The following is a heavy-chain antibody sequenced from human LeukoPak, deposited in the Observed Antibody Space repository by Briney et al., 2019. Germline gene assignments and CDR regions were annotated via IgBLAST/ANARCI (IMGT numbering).Heavy chain of an antibody. CDR1: GYTFTGYY. Sequence: GASVKVSCKASGYTFTGYYMHWVRQAPGQGLEWMGRINPNSGGTNYAQKFQGRVTMTRDTSISTAYMELSRLRSDDTDVYYCATGIAVAGTMGYYYYYYMDVWGKGTTVTVSS. CDR2: INPNSGGT. J-gene: IGHJ6*03. V-gene: IGHV1-2*05. CDR3: ATGIAVAGTMGYYYYYYMDV. D-gene: IGHD6-19*01.